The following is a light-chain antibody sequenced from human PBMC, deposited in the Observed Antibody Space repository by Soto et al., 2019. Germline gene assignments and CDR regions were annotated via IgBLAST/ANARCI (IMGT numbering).Light chain of an antibody. CDR2: GAS. V-gene: IGKV3-15*01. CDR3: QQYNSWPPLT. J-gene: IGKJ4*01. Sequence: EIVMTQSPATLSVSPGERATLSCRASQSVSSNLAWYQQKPGQAPRLLIYGASTRATGIPARFSGSGSGTEFTLPISSLQSEDLVVYYCQQYNSWPPLTFGGGTKVEIK. CDR1: QSVSSN.